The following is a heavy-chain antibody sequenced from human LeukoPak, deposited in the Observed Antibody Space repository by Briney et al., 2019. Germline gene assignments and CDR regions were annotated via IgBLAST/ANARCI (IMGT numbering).Heavy chain of an antibody. CDR2: ISTSGSSI. D-gene: IGHD4-17*01. J-gene: IGHJ6*03. CDR3: ARDATTELGTVYMDV. Sequence: GGSLRLSCAASGFTFSTYEINWVRQAPGKGLEWLSHISTSGSSIHYADSVKGRFTISRDNAKNSLHLQMNSLRVEDTAVYYCARDATTELGTVYMDVWGKGTTVTISS. V-gene: IGHV3-48*03. CDR1: GFTFSTYE.